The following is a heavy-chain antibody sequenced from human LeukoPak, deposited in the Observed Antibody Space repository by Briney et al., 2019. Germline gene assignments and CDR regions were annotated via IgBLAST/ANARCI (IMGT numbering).Heavy chain of an antibody. D-gene: IGHD5-12*01. Sequence: GGSLRLSCAASGFPFSSYSMNWVRQAPGKGLEWVSSISSISSSIFYADSVKGRFTISRDNAKNSLYLQMNSLRAEDTAVYYCVRDSALSGTGYSAYDSEYWGQGTLVTVSS. CDR3: VRDSALSGTGYSAYDSEY. V-gene: IGHV3-21*01. CDR2: ISSISSSI. CDR1: GFPFSSYS. J-gene: IGHJ4*02.